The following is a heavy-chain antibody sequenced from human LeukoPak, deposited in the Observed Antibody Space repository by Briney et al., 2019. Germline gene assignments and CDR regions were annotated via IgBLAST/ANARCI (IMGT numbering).Heavy chain of an antibody. Sequence: GGSLRLSCAASGFTFSTYNMTWVRQAPGKGLEWVSSISSRSSDIYYADSVKGRFTISRDNAKNSLYLQMNSLRAEDTAVYYCARINYDSSGYPRRYFNLWGRGTLVTVSS. CDR3: ARINYDSSGYPRRYFNL. J-gene: IGHJ2*01. V-gene: IGHV3-21*01. CDR2: ISSRSSDI. D-gene: IGHD3-22*01. CDR1: GFTFSTYN.